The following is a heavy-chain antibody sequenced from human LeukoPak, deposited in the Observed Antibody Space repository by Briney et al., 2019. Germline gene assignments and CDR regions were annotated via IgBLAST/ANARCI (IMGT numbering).Heavy chain of an antibody. CDR2: IHHDGTI. J-gene: IGHJ3*02. CDR3: ARDYLGDAFDI. CDR1: GGSIDSTNW. Sequence: SETLSLTCDVSGGSIDSTNWWNWVRQPPGKGLEWIGEIHHDGTINYNPSLKSRVTISVDTSKNQFSLKLSSVTAADTAVYYCARDYLGDAFDIWGQGTMVTVSS. D-gene: IGHD3-3*01. V-gene: IGHV4/OR15-8*01.